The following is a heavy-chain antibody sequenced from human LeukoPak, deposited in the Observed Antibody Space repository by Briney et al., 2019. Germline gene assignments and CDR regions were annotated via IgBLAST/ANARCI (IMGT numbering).Heavy chain of an antibody. D-gene: IGHD5-18*01. CDR2: ISWDGGST. V-gene: IGHV3-43*01. Sequence: GGSLRLSCAASGFAFDDYTMHWVRHAPGKGLEWVSLISWDGGSTYYADSVKGRFTISRDNSKNSLYLQMNSLRTEDTALYYCAKDHSTGTAMVDYWGQGTLVTVSS. J-gene: IGHJ4*02. CDR1: GFAFDDYT. CDR3: AKDHSTGTAMVDY.